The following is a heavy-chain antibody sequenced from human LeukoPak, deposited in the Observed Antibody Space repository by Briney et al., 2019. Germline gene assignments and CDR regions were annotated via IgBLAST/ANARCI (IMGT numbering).Heavy chain of an antibody. Sequence: ASVKVSCKASGYTFTSYGISWVRQAPGQGLDWMGWINPNSGGTNYAQKFQGRVTMTRDMSTSTVYMELSSLRSEDTAVYYCARDPSGSYPYFDYWGQGTLVTVSS. D-gene: IGHD1-26*01. CDR1: GYTFTSYG. CDR2: INPNSGGT. CDR3: ARDPSGSYPYFDY. V-gene: IGHV1-2*02. J-gene: IGHJ4*02.